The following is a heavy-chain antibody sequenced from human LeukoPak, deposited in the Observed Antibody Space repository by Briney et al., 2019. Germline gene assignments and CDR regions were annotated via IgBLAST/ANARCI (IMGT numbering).Heavy chain of an antibody. CDR3: ARPLAGWQQLIGGLDY. CDR2: ISGSGGST. V-gene: IGHV3-23*01. CDR1: GFTFSSYA. J-gene: IGHJ4*02. Sequence: GGSLRLSCAASGFTFSSYAMSWVRQAPGKGLEWVSAISGSGGSTYYADSVKGRFTISRDNSKNTLYLQMNSLRAEDTAVYYCARPLAGWQQLIGGLDYWGQGTLVTVSS. D-gene: IGHD2-15*01.